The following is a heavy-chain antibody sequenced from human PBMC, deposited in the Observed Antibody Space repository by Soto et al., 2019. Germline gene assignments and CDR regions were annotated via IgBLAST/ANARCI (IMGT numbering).Heavy chain of an antibody. CDR1: GYTFTKFH. J-gene: IGHJ4*02. V-gene: IGHV1-46*01. Sequence: QVQLIQFGAEVKKPGASVKVSCRTSGYTFTKFHIHWVRQAPGQGLEWMGMIDPSGGVTRDAQRFQSKITMPSDTSTRSVYMELRGLTSEDTAVYYCARDMIGHDNYETIGYYFDHWGPGTLVTVSS. CDR3: ARDMIGHDNYETIGYYFDH. D-gene: IGHD3-16*01. CDR2: IDPSGGVT.